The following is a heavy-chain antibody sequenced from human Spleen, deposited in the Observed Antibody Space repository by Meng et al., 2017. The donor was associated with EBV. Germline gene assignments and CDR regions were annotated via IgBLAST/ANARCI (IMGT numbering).Heavy chain of an antibody. CDR1: GDSVSNINGG. D-gene: IGHD3-9*01. CDR3: AGVGSTISTDWFDT. CDR2: TYYRSKWYN. J-gene: IGHJ5*02. V-gene: IGHV6-1*01. Sequence: QVQLQQSGPGPVKPSQTLSLTCAISGDSVSNINGGWNWIRQSPSRGLEWLGRTYYRSKWYNDYAVSVKGRITINPDTTKNQVSLQLNSVTPEDTAVYYCAGVGSTISTDWFDTWGQGTLVTVSS.